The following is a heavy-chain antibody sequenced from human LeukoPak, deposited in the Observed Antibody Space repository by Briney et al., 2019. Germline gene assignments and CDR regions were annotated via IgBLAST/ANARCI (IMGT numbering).Heavy chain of an antibody. V-gene: IGHV3-33*08. CDR1: GFTFSSFG. Sequence: TGGSLRLSCAASGFTFSSFGMHWVRQAPGQGLEWVAVIWYDGSNKYYADSVKGRFTISRDNSKNTLYLQMNSLRAEDTAVYYCARAEGYYDSSGNDAFDIWGQGTMVTVSS. CDR3: ARAEGYYDSSGNDAFDI. CDR2: IWYDGSNK. J-gene: IGHJ3*02. D-gene: IGHD3-22*01.